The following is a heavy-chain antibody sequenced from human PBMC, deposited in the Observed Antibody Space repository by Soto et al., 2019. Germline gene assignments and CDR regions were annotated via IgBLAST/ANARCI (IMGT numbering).Heavy chain of an antibody. J-gene: IGHJ5*02. CDR2: IYTSGST. CDR3: ARSPRIAAAGLNWFDP. CDR1: GGSISSYY. Sequence: ESLSLTCTVSGGSISSYYWSWIRQPAGKGLEWIGRIYTSGSTNYNPSLKSRVTMSVDTSKNQFSLKLSSVTAADTAVYYCARSPRIAAAGLNWFDPWGQGTLVTVSS. D-gene: IGHD6-13*01. V-gene: IGHV4-4*07.